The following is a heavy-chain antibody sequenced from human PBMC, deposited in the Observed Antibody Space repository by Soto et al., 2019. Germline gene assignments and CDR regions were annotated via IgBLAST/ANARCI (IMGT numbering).Heavy chain of an antibody. V-gene: IGHV2-5*01. D-gene: IGHD1-1*01. J-gene: IGHJ4*02. Sequence: QITLKHSGPTLVKPTQTLTLTCTVSGFSLTTPGLGVGWIRQPPGKALEWLTLVYWHDDKRYSSSLRDRLTIARDTSNNQVVLSMTNMDPEDSATYYCARLMSTDTTGYFDYWGQGILVTVSS. CDR1: GFSLTTPGLG. CDR3: ARLMSTDTTGYFDY. CDR2: VYWHDDK.